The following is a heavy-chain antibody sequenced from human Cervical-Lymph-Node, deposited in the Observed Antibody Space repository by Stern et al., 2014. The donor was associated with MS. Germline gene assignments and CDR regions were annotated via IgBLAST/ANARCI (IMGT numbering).Heavy chain of an antibody. CDR2: VKSKTDGGTT. CDR3: NAWAYCGGDCPRFDY. V-gene: IGHV3-15*01. Sequence: EVQLVQSGGDLVKPGGSLRLSCAVSGFSFSDAWMTWVRQAPGKGLGWVGRVKSKTDGGTTDYAAPVKGRFNISRDDSENTVYLQMSSLKTEDTAIYYCNAWAYCGGDCPRFDYWGQGILVTVSS. CDR1: GFSFSDAW. D-gene: IGHD2-21*02. J-gene: IGHJ4*02.